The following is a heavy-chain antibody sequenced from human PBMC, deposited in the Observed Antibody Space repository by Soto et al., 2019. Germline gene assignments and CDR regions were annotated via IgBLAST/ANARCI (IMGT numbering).Heavy chain of an antibody. J-gene: IGHJ4*02. CDR1: GFTFSTYA. V-gene: IGHV3-30*18. Sequence: QVHLVESGGGVVQPGQSLRLSCAASGFTFSTYAMHWLRQAPGKGLEWVAIISYDSINKFYADSVKGRFTISRDNSKHPLDLQVNSLTPEDTAVYYCAKADPGGRCSGICYPDYWGQGTLVTVSS. D-gene: IGHD2-15*01. CDR3: AKADPGGRCSGICYPDY. CDR2: ISYDSINK.